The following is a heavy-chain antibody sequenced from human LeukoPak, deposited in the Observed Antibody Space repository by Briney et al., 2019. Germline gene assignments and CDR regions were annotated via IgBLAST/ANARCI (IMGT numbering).Heavy chain of an antibody. D-gene: IGHD2-2*01. CDR2: ISSSSSTI. CDR3: ASVGYCSSTSCYDFDY. CDR1: GFTFSSYS. J-gene: IGHJ4*02. V-gene: IGHV3-48*01. Sequence: GGSLRLSCAASGFTFSSYSMNWVRQAPGKGLEWVSYISSSSSTIYYADSVKGRFTISRDNAKNSLYLQMNSLRAEDTAVYYCASVGYCSSTSCYDFDYWGQGTLVTVSS.